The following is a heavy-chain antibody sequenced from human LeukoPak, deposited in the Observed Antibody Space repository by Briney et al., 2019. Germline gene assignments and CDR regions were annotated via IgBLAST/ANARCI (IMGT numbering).Heavy chain of an antibody. J-gene: IGHJ4*02. CDR2: ISNSGSMI. D-gene: IGHD1-26*01. V-gene: IGHV3-48*04. CDR1: GLTFSSYN. Sequence: GGSLRLSCAVSGLTFSSYNMNWVRQAPGKGLEWVSYISNSGSMIYYADSVKGRFTISRDNAKNTLYLQMNSLRVEDTAVYYCAISPIVGTTYYFDSWGQGTLVTVSS. CDR3: AISPIVGTTYYFDS.